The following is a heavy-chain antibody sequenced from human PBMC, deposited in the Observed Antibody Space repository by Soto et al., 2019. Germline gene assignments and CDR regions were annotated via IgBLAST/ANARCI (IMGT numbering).Heavy chain of an antibody. CDR3: AISVDTAMVTDY. CDR2: IYSGGST. J-gene: IGHJ4*02. CDR1: GFTVSSNY. V-gene: IGHV3-66*01. D-gene: IGHD5-18*01. Sequence: EVQLLESGGGLVQPGGSLRLSCAASGFTVSSNYMSWVRQAPGKGLEWVSVIYSGGSTYYADSVKVRFTISRDNSKNTLYLQMNSLRAEDTAVYYCAISVDTAMVTDYWGQGTLVTVSS.